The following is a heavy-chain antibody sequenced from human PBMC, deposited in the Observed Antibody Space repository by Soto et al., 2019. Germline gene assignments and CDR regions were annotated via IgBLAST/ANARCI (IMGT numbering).Heavy chain of an antibody. D-gene: IGHD6-19*01. CDR3: ARQSGWERRYFDL. J-gene: IGHJ2*01. Sequence: QVQLQESGPGLVKPSGTLSLTCAVSGGSISSSNWWSWVLQPPGKWLEWIGEIYHSESTNYKPSLKSRVTISVEKSKNPFSLKLSFVTAADTAVYYCARQSGWERRYFDLWGRGTLVTVSS. CDR2: IYHSEST. CDR1: GGSISSSNW. V-gene: IGHV4-4*02.